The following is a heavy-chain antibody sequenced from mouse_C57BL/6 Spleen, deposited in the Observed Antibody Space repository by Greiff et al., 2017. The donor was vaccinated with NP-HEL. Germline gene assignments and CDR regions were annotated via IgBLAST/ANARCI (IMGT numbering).Heavy chain of an antibody. CDR2: IYPGSGNT. Sequence: QVQLQQSGAELVRPGASVKLSCKASGYTFTDYYINWVKQRPGQGLEWIARIYPGSGNTYYNEKFKGKATLTAEKSSSTAYMQLSSLTSEDSAVYFCATITTVVSGGAMDYWGQGTSVTVSS. V-gene: IGHV1-76*01. CDR3: ATITTVVSGGAMDY. D-gene: IGHD1-1*01. CDR1: GYTFTDYY. J-gene: IGHJ4*01.